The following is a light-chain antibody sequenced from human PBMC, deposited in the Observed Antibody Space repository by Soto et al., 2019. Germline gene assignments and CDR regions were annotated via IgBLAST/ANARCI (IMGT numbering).Light chain of an antibody. CDR1: HSLLHSNGFNY. CDR3: MQALETPPT. V-gene: IGKV2-28*01. CDR2: LGS. Sequence: IVMSQSPLSLTVTPGQPASISCRFSHSLLHSNGFNYLDWYLQKPGQPPHLLIYLGSYRASGVPDRFRGSGSGTEFTLSITRVEAEDVGVFYCMQALETPPTFGQGTK. J-gene: IGKJ2*01.